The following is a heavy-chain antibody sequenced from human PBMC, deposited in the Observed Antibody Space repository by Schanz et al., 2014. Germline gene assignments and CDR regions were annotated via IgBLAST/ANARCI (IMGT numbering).Heavy chain of an antibody. J-gene: IGHJ4*02. D-gene: IGHD3-3*01. V-gene: IGHV1-8*01. CDR1: GFNFNNYD. Sequence: QVQLVQSGAEVKKPGASVKVSCTASGFNFNNYDINWVRQATGQGLEWMGWMNPKTGDTDHAQKFQGRVSMTWDTSTSTAYMALTDLRSDDTAVYYCARSGGRDFWSGYYTRFDYWGQGTLVTVSS. CDR2: MNPKTGDT. CDR3: ARSGGRDFWSGYYTRFDY.